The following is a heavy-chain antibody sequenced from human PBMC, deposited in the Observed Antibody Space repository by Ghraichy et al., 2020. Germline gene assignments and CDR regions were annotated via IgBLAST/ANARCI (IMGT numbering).Heavy chain of an antibody. CDR1: GFTFSSYA. Sequence: GGSLRLSCAASGFTFSSYAMSWVRQAPGKGLEWVSAISGSGGSTYYAYSAKGRFTISRYNSKNTLYLQMNSLRAEDMAVYYCAKFQQLVLSYFDYWGQGTLVTVSS. CDR2: ISGSGGST. J-gene: IGHJ4*02. V-gene: IGHV3-23*01. D-gene: IGHD6-13*01. CDR3: AKFQQLVLSYFDY.